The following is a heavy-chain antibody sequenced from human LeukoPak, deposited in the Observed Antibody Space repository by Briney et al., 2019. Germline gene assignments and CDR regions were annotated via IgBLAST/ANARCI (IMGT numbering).Heavy chain of an antibody. D-gene: IGHD3-3*01. V-gene: IGHV3-74*03. CDR1: GFTFSRYW. J-gene: IGHJ4*02. CDR2: ISPDGSTT. Sequence: GGSLRLSCAASGFTFSRYWMHWVRQAPGKGLMWVSRISPDGSTTLYADSVKGRFTISRDNAKNTLYLQMNSLGAEDTAVYYCARAYRATILGVVLSGSGYFDYWGQGTLVTVSS. CDR3: ARAYRATILGVVLSGSGYFDY.